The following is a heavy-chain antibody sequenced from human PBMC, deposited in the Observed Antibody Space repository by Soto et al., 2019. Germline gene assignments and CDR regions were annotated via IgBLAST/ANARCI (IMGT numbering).Heavy chain of an antibody. J-gene: IGHJ4*02. D-gene: IGHD2-21*01. CDR1: GQSFSGHS. V-gene: IGHV4-34*01. Sequence: QVQLQQWGAGLVKPSETLSLSCAVYGQSFSGHSWAWIRQPPGKGLEWIGEINESGSTYYNPSLKSRVTISTDTSQNQFSLTLTSVSAAETAAYFCARGSGIVALPGEMEDVNYDYWGQGTLVNVSS. CDR3: ARGSGIVALPGEMEDVNYDY. CDR2: INESGST.